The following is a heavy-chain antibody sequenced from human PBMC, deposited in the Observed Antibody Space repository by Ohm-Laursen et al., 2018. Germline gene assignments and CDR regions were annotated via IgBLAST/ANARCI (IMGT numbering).Heavy chain of an antibody. D-gene: IGHD3-3*01. V-gene: IGHV4-59*07. CDR2: IYYSGST. Sequence: SDTLSLTCNVSGGSISNYYWSWIRQPPGKGLEWIGYIYYSGSTNYNPSLKSRVTISVDTSKNQFSLKLSSVTAADTAVYYCARSRARVVGWFAPWGQGTLVPVSS. J-gene: IGHJ5*02. CDR1: GGSISNYY. CDR3: ARSRARVVGWFAP.